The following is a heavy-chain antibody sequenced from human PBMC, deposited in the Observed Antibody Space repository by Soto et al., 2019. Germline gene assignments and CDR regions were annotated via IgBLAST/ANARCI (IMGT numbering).Heavy chain of an antibody. D-gene: IGHD6-13*01. V-gene: IGHV4-59*01. J-gene: IGHJ4*02. CDR1: GGSISSYY. Sequence: PSETLSLTCTVSGGSISSYYWSWIRQPPGKGLEWIGYIYYSGSTNYNPSLKSRVTISVDTSKNQFSLKLSSVTAADTAVYYCASGYSSSWYPFDYWGQGTLVTVSS. CDR2: IYYSGST. CDR3: ASGYSSSWYPFDY.